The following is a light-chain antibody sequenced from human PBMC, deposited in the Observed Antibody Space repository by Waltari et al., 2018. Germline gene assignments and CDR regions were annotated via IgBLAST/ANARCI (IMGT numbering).Light chain of an antibody. CDR2: GAS. V-gene: IGKV3-20*01. Sequence: CRAIQTISGSWLTWYQQKPGQAPRLLIYGASSRATAIPDRFSGSGSGTDFTLTISRLEPEDFAVYYCQQYDGSSVTFGGGTKVEIK. CDR3: QQYDGSSVT. CDR1: QTISGSW. J-gene: IGKJ4*01.